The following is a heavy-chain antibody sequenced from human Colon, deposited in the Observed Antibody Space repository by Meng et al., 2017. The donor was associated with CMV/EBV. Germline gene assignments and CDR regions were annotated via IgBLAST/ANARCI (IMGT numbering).Heavy chain of an antibody. CDR2: INPNTGGT. Sequence: ASVKVSCKTSGYTFTGYYLHWLRQAPGQGLAWVGWINPNTGGTNYAQIFQGRVTLTRDTSINTAYMELTGLTTDDTAVYYCARDIVVLPAAFSPEGYWGQGTLVTVSS. D-gene: IGHD2-2*01. J-gene: IGHJ4*02. CDR3: ARDIVVLPAAFSPEGY. CDR1: GYTFTGYY. V-gene: IGHV1-2*02.